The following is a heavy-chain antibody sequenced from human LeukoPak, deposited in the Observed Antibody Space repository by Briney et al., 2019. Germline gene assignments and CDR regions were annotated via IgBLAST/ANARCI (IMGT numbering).Heavy chain of an antibody. V-gene: IGHV3-23*01. D-gene: IGHD1-14*01. CDR1: GFTVSSNY. CDR2: ISGSGSNT. CDR3: AKNGEPHYYMDV. J-gene: IGHJ6*03. Sequence: PGGSLRLSCAASGFTVSSNYMNWVRQAPGKGLEWVLGISGSGSNTYYADSAKGRFTSSRDYSKRTVYLQMNSLRAEDTAVYYCAKNGEPHYYMDVLGKGTTVTVSS.